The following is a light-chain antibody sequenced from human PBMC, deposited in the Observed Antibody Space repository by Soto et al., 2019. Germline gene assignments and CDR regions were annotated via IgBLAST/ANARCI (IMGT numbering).Light chain of an antibody. CDR3: SSYTSSSTQV. Sequence: QSALTQPASVSGSPGQSITISCTGTSSDVGGYNYVSWYQQHPGKAPKLMIYDVSNRPSGGSNRFSGSKSGNTASLTISGLQDEDEADYYCSSYTSSSTQVFGTGTKLTVL. CDR2: DVS. J-gene: IGLJ1*01. CDR1: SSDVGGYNY. V-gene: IGLV2-14*03.